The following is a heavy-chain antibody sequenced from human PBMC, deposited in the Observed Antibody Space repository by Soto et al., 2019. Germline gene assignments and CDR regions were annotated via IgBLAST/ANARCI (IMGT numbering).Heavy chain of an antibody. CDR1: GGSISSGNYY. CDR2: ISYSGST. V-gene: IGHV4-61*01. D-gene: IGHD3-10*01. CDR3: ARYGSGSSVWFDP. Sequence: SETLSLTCTVSGGSISSGNYYWSWIRQPPGKGLEWIGFISYSGSTNYNPSLKSRVTISVDTSKNQFSLKLSSVTAADTAVYYCARYGSGSSVWFDPWGQGTLVTVSS. J-gene: IGHJ5*02.